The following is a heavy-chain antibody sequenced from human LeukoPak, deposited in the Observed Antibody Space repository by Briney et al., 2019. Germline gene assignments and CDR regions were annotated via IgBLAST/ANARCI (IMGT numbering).Heavy chain of an antibody. CDR3: ARDRILGYCSGGSCYSIWFDP. CDR2: IKQDGSEK. J-gene: IGHJ5*02. D-gene: IGHD2-15*01. V-gene: IGHV3-7*01. Sequence: GGSLRLSCAASRFTFSSYWMSWVRQAPGKGLEWVANIKQDGSEKYYVDSVKGRFTISRDNAKNSLYLQMNSLRAEDTAVYYCARDRILGYCSGGSCYSIWFDPWGQGTLVTVSS. CDR1: RFTFSSYW.